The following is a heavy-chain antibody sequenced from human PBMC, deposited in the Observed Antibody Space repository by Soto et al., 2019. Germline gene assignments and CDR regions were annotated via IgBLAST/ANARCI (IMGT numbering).Heavy chain of an antibody. CDR3: ARQNEDDSSVYYPDAFDI. CDR2: IYPGDSDT. V-gene: IGHV5-51*01. Sequence: GESLKISCKGSGYTFINYWIGWVRQMPGKGLEWMGIIYPGDSDTRYSPSFQGQVTISAEKSISTAYLQWSSLKASDTAMYYCARQNEDDSSVYYPDAFDIWGQGTRVTVSS. CDR1: GYTFINYW. J-gene: IGHJ3*02. D-gene: IGHD3-22*01.